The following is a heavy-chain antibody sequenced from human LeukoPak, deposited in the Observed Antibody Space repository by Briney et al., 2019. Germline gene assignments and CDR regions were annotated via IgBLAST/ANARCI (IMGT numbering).Heavy chain of an antibody. CDR3: ARGPGAGVSFFYYYYYMDV. V-gene: IGHV1-69*05. CDR2: IIPIFGTA. Sequence: SVKVSCKASGGTFSSYAISWVRQAPGQGLERMGGIIPIFGTANYAQKFQGRVTITTDESTSTAYMELSSLRSEDTAVYYCARGPGAGVSFFYYYYYMDVWGKGTTVTVSS. J-gene: IGHJ6*03. D-gene: IGHD3-3*02. CDR1: GGTFSSYA.